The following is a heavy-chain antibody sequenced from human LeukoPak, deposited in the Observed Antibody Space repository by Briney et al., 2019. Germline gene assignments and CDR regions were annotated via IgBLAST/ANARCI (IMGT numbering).Heavy chain of an antibody. CDR2: ISTSTSYT. J-gene: IGHJ4*02. D-gene: IGHD6-19*01. CDR3: ARFVGSGWKYFDY. CDR1: GFTFSDNY. Sequence: GGSLRLSCAASGFTFSDNYMSWIRQAPGKGLEWVSFISTSTSYTNYADSVKGRFSISRDNAKNSLYLQMNSLKAEDTAVYYCARFVGSGWKYFDYWGQGALVTVSS. V-gene: IGHV3-11*06.